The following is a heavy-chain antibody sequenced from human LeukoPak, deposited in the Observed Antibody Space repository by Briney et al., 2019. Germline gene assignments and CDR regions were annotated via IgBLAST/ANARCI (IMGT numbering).Heavy chain of an antibody. CDR3: ARAPDRTMVRGVIDY. CDR2: VDPEDGET. J-gene: IGHJ4*02. V-gene: IGHV1-69-2*01. D-gene: IGHD3-10*01. Sequence: GASVKVSCKVSGYTFTDYYMHWVQQAPGKGLEWMGLVDPEDGETIYAEKFQGRVTITADTSTDTAYMELSSLRSEDTAVYYCARAPDRTMVRGVIDYWGQGTLVTVSS. CDR1: GYTFTDYY.